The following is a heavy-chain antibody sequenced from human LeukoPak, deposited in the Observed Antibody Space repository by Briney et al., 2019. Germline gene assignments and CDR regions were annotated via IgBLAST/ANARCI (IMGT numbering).Heavy chain of an antibody. Sequence: SETLSLTCTVSGGSISTTNYYWGWIRQPPGKGLEWIGSVYYSGSTYYNPSLKSRVTISVDTSKNQFSLKLSSVTAADTAMYYCARGVGGTVDWFDPWGQGTLVTVSS. D-gene: IGHD1-26*01. CDR2: VYYSGST. CDR3: ARGVGGTVDWFDP. V-gene: IGHV4-39*07. J-gene: IGHJ5*02. CDR1: GGSISTTNYY.